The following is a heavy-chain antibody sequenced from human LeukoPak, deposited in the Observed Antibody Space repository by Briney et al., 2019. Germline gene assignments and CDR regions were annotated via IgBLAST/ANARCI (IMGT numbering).Heavy chain of an antibody. Sequence: PSETLSLTCTVSGGSIGSYYWSWIRQPPGKGLEWIGYIYDSGSTNYNPSLKSRVTISVDTSKYQFSLKLSSVTAADTAVYYCACLTTADAFDIWGQGTMVTVSS. CDR2: IYDSGST. CDR3: ACLTTADAFDI. D-gene: IGHD3-22*01. J-gene: IGHJ3*02. CDR1: GGSIGSYY. V-gene: IGHV4-59*01.